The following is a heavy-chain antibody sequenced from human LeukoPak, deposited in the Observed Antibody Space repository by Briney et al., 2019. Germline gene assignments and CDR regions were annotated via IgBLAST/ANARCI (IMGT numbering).Heavy chain of an antibody. Sequence: PSETLSLTCTASGYSISSGGYSWSWIRQPPGKGLEWIGYIYYSGSTYYNPSLKSRVTISVDTSKNQFSLKVRSVTAADTAVYYCARLPPTASVSYSTNGVYWGQGTLVTVSS. CDR2: IYYSGST. CDR1: GYSISSGGYS. V-gene: IGHV4-30-4*07. CDR3: ARLPPTASVSYSTNGVY. D-gene: IGHD1-26*01. J-gene: IGHJ4*02.